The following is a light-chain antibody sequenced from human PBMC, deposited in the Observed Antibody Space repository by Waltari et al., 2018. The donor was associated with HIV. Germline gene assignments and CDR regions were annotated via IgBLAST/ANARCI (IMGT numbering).Light chain of an antibody. CDR2: EGS. CDR1: SSDVGSYNL. CDR3: CSYTGSSTRRPYV. Sequence: QSALTQPAPVSGSPGQSITIPCTGTSSDVGSYNLVSWSQQHPGKAPKVMIYEGSKRPSGVSNRFSGSKSGNTASLTISGLQAEDEADYYCCSYTGSSTRRPYVFGTGTKVTVL. V-gene: IGLV2-23*01. J-gene: IGLJ1*01.